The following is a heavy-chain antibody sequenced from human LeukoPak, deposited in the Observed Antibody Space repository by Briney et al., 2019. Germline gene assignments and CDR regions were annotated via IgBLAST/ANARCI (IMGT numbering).Heavy chain of an antibody. CDR2: IYSGGST. Sequence: PGGSLRLSCAASGFTVSSNYMSWVRQAPGKGLEWVSVIYSGGSTYYADSVKGRFIISRDNSKNTLYLQMNSLRAEDTAVYYCARVGSGYSSSWYFDYWGQGTLVTVSS. CDR1: GFTVSSNY. CDR3: ARVGSGYSSSWYFDY. D-gene: IGHD6-13*01. J-gene: IGHJ4*02. V-gene: IGHV3-53*01.